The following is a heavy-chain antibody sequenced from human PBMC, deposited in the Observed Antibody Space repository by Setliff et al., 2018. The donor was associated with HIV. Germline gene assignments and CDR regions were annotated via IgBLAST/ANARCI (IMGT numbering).Heavy chain of an antibody. CDR2: IYYSGST. V-gene: IGHV4-39*07. CDR1: GGSISSGSYY. Sequence: SETLSLTCTVSGGSISSGSYYWSWIRQPPGKGLEWIGSIYYSGSTYYNPSLKSRVTISVDTSKNQFSLKLSSVTAADTAVYYCARESVVRGDFWSAYYRELDYWGQGTLVTVSS. J-gene: IGHJ4*02. D-gene: IGHD3-3*01. CDR3: ARESVVRGDFWSAYYRELDY.